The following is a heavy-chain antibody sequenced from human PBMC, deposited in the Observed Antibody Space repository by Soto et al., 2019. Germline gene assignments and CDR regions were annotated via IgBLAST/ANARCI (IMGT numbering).Heavy chain of an antibody. V-gene: IGHV3-74*01. CDR2: INSDGSST. CDR1: GFTFSTYW. CDR3: VKDEGGRVGPL. D-gene: IGHD2-15*01. J-gene: IGHJ4*02. Sequence: EVQLVESGGGLVQPGGSLRLSCAASGFTFSTYWMHWVRQPPGKGLVWVSRINSDGSSTNYADSVKGRFTISRDNAKDTLYRKMNDLRGEDTAVYYCVKDEGGRVGPLGGRGPLVPVPS.